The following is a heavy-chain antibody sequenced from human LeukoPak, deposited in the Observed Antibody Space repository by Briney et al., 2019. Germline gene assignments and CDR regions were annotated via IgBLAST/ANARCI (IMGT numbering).Heavy chain of an antibody. CDR3: AKDRADYYEILTGYCPD. Sequence: GGSLRLSCAASGFTFGSYAMCWVRQAPGKGLEWVSAIRGSGGSTYYAESVKGRFTISRDNSKNTLYLQMNSLRDEDTDVYYCAKDRADYYEILTGYCPDWGQGTLVTVSS. J-gene: IGHJ4*02. D-gene: IGHD3-9*01. CDR1: GFTFGSYA. CDR2: IRGSGGST. V-gene: IGHV3-23*01.